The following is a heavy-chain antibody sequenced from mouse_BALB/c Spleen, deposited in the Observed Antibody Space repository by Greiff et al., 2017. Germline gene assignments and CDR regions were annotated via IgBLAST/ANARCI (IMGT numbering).Heavy chain of an antibody. J-gene: IGHJ3*01. Sequence: VQLQESGAELAKPGASVKMSCKASGYTFTSYWMHWVKQRPGQGLEWIGYINPSTGYTEYNQKFKDKATLTADKSSSTAYMQLSSLTSEDSAVYYCARGDDDKGFAYWGQGTLVTVSA. CDR3: ARGDDDKGFAY. D-gene: IGHD2-3*01. CDR1: GYTFTSYW. V-gene: IGHV1-7*01. CDR2: INPSTGYT.